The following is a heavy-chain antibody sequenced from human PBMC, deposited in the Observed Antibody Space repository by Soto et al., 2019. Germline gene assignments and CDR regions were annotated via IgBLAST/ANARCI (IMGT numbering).Heavy chain of an antibody. CDR3: ARDSGTYYYGSGSYHWPFDY. V-gene: IGHV1-69*06. Sequence: SVKVSCKASGGTFSSYAISWVRQAPGQGLEWMGGIIPIFGTANYAQKFQGRVTITADKSTSTAYMELSGLRSEDTAVYYCARDSGTYYYGSGSYHWPFDYWGQGTLVTVSS. D-gene: IGHD3-10*01. CDR2: IIPIFGTA. CDR1: GGTFSSYA. J-gene: IGHJ4*02.